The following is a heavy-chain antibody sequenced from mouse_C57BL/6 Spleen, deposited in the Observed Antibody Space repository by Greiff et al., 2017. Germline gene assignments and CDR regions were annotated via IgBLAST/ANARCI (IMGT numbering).Heavy chain of an antibody. V-gene: IGHV1-22*01. CDR2: INPNNGGT. J-gene: IGHJ2*01. Sequence: EVQLQQSGPELVKPGASAKMSCKASGYTFTDYNMHWVKQSHGKSLEWIGYINPNNGGTSYNQKFKGKATLTVTKSSSTAYMELRSLTSDDSAVYYCARTGSYYDYDGYFDYWGQGTTRTVSS. CDR1: GYTFTDYN. CDR3: ARTGSYYDYDGYFDY. D-gene: IGHD2-4*01.